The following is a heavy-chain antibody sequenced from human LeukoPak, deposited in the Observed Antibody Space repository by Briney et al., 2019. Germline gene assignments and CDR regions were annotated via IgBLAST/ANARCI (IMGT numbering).Heavy chain of an antibody. V-gene: IGHV3-23*01. Sequence: GGSLRLSCAASGFTFSSYAMSWVRQAPGKGLEWVSAISGSGGSTYYADSVKGRFTISRDNSRNTLYLQMNSLRGEDTAVYYCAKGGSPSCYSSSGYWGQGTLVTVFS. D-gene: IGHD2-2*01. CDR3: AKGGSPSCYSSSGY. J-gene: IGHJ4*02. CDR2: ISGSGGST. CDR1: GFTFSSYA.